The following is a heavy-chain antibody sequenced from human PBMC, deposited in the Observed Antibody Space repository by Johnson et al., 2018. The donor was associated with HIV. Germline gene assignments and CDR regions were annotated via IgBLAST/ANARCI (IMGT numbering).Heavy chain of an antibody. CDR3: ARGCRDGYTCDVFDV. D-gene: IGHD5-24*01. J-gene: IGHJ3*01. Sequence: VQLVESGGGFVQPGGSLRLSCAASSFTFSNYWMNWVRQAPGKGLEWVANIKQDGSEKYYVDSVKGRFTISRDNSKNTLYLQMNSLRAEDTAVYFCARGCRDGYTCDVFDVWGQGTRVTVSS. V-gene: IGHV3-7*01. CDR2: IKQDGSEK. CDR1: SFTFSNYW.